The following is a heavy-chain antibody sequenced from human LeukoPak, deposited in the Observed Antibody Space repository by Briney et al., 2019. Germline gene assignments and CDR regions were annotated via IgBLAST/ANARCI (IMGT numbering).Heavy chain of an antibody. CDR2: IYYSGST. Sequence: SETLSLTCTVSGGSISSSSYYWGWIRQPPGTGLEWIGRIYYSGSTYYNPSLKSRVTISVDTSKNQFSLKLSSVTAADTAVYYCASGHSSSWRRGGYYFDYWGQGTLVTVSS. D-gene: IGHD6-13*01. J-gene: IGHJ4*02. CDR3: ASGHSSSWRRGGYYFDY. V-gene: IGHV4-39*01. CDR1: GGSISSSSYY.